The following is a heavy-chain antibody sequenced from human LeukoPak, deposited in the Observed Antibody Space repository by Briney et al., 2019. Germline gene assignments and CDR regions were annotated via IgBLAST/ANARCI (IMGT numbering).Heavy chain of an antibody. Sequence: SETLSLRCNVSGGSITTGSYYWNWIRQSPEKGLEWIGYVSNTGRTDYNPSLRGRVGISQDSSKNQFSLSLTSVTAADTAIYYCARGPLGGGRLLYYFDFWGQGMLVTVSS. CDR1: GGSITTGSYY. CDR2: VSNTGRT. J-gene: IGHJ4*02. D-gene: IGHD1-26*01. V-gene: IGHV4-61*01. CDR3: ARGPLGGGRLLYYFDF.